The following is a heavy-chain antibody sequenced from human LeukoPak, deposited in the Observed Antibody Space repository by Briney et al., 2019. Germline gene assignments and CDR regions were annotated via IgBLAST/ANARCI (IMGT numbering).Heavy chain of an antibody. CDR1: GGSISSYY. CDR2: IYYSGST. CDR3: ARAGIQLWLGNFDY. J-gene: IGHJ4*02. Sequence: SETLSLTCTVSGGSISSYYWSWIRPPPGKGLEWIGYIYYSGSTNYNPSLKSRVTISVDTSKSQFSLKLSSVTAADTAVYCCARAGIQLWLGNFDYWGQGTLVTVSS. V-gene: IGHV4-59*08. D-gene: IGHD5-18*01.